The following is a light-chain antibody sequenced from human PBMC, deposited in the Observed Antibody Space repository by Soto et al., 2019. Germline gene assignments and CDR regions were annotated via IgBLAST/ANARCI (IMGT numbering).Light chain of an antibody. Sequence: ENVLTQSPGTLSLSPGGRATLSCRASQSVSSSYLAWYQQKPGQAPRLLIYDTSSRATGIPDRFSGSGSGTDFTLTISRLEPEDVAVYYCQQYVTSPPMYTFGQGTKLEIK. CDR2: DTS. J-gene: IGKJ2*01. CDR3: QQYVTSPPMYT. V-gene: IGKV3-20*01. CDR1: QSVSSSY.